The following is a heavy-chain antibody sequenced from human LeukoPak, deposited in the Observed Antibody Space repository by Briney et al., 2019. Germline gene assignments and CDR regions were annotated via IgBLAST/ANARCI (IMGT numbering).Heavy chain of an antibody. CDR2: MNPNSGNT. CDR1: GYTFTSYD. D-gene: IGHD3-10*01. V-gene: IGHV1-8*02. Sequence: ASVKVSCKASGYTFTSYDINWVRQATGQGLEWMGWMNPNSGNTGYAQKFQGRVTMTRNTSISTAYMELSSLRSEDTAVYYCARGRLLWFGEFINWFDPWGQGTLVTVSS. J-gene: IGHJ5*02. CDR3: ARGRLLWFGEFINWFDP.